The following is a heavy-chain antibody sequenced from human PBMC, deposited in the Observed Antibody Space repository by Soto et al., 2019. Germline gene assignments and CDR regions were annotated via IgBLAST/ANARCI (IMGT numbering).Heavy chain of an antibody. V-gene: IGHV3-30-3*01. D-gene: IGHD5-18*01. CDR3: ARDTGPNGYNYYYFGMDV. CDR2: ISYDGSDK. J-gene: IGHJ6*02. Sequence: QVHLVESGGGVVQPGRSLRLSCAASGFNFSNYAMHWVRQAPGKGLEWVAVISYDGSDKYNANSVKGRFTISRDNYKNTMYLQMNSLRAEDTAVYYCARDTGPNGYNYYYFGMDVWGQGTTVTVSS. CDR1: GFNFSNYA.